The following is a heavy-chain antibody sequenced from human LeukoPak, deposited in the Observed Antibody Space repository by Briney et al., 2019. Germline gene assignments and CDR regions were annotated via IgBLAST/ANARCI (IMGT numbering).Heavy chain of an antibody. CDR1: GGSMSTDY. V-gene: IGHV4-4*07. CDR2: IYPSGIS. J-gene: IGHJ4*02. CDR3: ARGPQLNIQVAGSLDY. D-gene: IGHD6-19*01. Sequence: SETLSLTCTVSGGSMSTDYWSWIRQPAGKGLEWIGRIYPSGISNYNPSLKSRVTMSIDTSMNQFSLKLTSVTAADTAVYYCARGPQLNIQVAGSLDYWGQGTLVTVSS.